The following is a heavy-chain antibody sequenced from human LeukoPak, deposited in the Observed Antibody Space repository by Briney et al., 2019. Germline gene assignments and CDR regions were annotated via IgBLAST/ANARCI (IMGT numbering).Heavy chain of an antibody. V-gene: IGHV4-4*07. CDR1: GGSISSYY. CDR2: IYTSGST. Sequence: SETLSLTCTVSGGSISSYYWSWIRQPAGKGLEWIGRIYTSGSTNYNPSLKSRVTMSVDTSKNQFSLKLSSVTAADTAVYYCARGYWHSSSSGYYFDYWGQGTLVTVSS. J-gene: IGHJ4*02. D-gene: IGHD6-6*01. CDR3: ARGYWHSSSSGYYFDY.